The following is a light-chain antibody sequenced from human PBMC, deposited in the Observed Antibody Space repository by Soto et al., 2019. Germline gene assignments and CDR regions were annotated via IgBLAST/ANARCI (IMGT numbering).Light chain of an antibody. V-gene: IGLV2-8*01. CDR1: SSDVGGYEY. CDR2: EVS. Sequence: QSVLTQPRSVSGSPGQSVTISCSGTSSDVGGYEYVSWYQQHPGKAPKLMIYEVSERPSGVPDRFSGSKSSNTASLTVSGLQAEDEADYYCSSYAGSNNFVFGTGTKVTV. J-gene: IGLJ1*01. CDR3: SSYAGSNNFV.